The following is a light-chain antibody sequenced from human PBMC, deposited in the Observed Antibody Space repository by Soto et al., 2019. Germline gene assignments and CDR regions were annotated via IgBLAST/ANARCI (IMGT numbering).Light chain of an antibody. CDR1: QSVSSSY. CDR2: GAS. V-gene: IGKV3-20*01. CDR3: QQYGSSHT. Sequence: EIVLTQSPGTLSLSPGERATLSGRASQSVSSSYLAWYQQKPGQAPRLLIYGASSRATGIPDRFSGSGSGTDFTLTISRLEPEDVAVYYCQQYGSSHTFGQGTKLEIK. J-gene: IGKJ2*01.